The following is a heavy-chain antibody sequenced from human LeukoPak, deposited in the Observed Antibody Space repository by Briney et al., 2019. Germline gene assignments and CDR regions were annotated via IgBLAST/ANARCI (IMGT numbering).Heavy chain of an antibody. V-gene: IGHV3-33*08. J-gene: IGHJ4*02. D-gene: IGHD1-1*01. Sequence: PGGSLRLSCSASGFTFTTYGMHWVRQAPGKGPEWVAFIYYDGSNIYYADYVKGRFTISRDISKNTLYLQMDSLRAEDTAIYYCARDWKTNSFDYWGQGTLATVSS. CDR1: GFTFTTYG. CDR2: IYYDGSNI. CDR3: ARDWKTNSFDY.